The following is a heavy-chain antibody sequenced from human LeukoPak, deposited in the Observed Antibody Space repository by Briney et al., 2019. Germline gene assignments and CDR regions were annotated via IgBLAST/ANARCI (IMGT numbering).Heavy chain of an antibody. CDR3: ARLVSVIAVAGL. CDR1: GGSISSSSYY. D-gene: IGHD6-19*01. J-gene: IGHJ4*02. CDR2: IYYSGST. V-gene: IGHV4-39*01. Sequence: SETLSLTCTVSGGSISSSSYYWGWIRQPPGKGLEWIGSIYYSGSTYYNPSLKSRVTISVDTSKNQFSLKLSPVTAADTAVYYCARLVSVIAVAGLWGQGTLVTVSS.